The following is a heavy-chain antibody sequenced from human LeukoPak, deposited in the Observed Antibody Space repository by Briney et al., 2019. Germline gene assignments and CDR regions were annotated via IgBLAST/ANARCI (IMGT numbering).Heavy chain of an antibody. CDR1: GYTFTSYG. Sequence: ASVKVSCKASGYTFTSYGISWVRQAPGQGLEWMGWISAYNGSTNYAQKLQGRVTMTTDTSTSTAYMELRSLRSDDTAVYYCARDWPEYGSGSQFDYWGQGTLVTVSS. V-gene: IGHV1-18*01. CDR2: ISAYNGST. D-gene: IGHD3-10*01. J-gene: IGHJ4*02. CDR3: ARDWPEYGSGSQFDY.